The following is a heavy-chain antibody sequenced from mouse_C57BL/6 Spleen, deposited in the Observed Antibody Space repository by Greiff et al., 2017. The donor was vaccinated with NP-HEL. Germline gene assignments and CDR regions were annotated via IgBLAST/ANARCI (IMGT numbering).Heavy chain of an antibody. CDR1: GFTFSDYG. V-gene: IGHV5-15*01. J-gene: IGHJ1*03. CDR3: ARRISEGYFDV. CDR2: ISNLAYSI. Sequence: EVMLVESGGGLVQPGGSLKLSCAASGFTFSDYGMAWVRQAPRKGPEWVAFISNLAYSIYYADTVTGRFTISRENAKNTLYLEMSSLRSEDTAMYYCARRISEGYFDVWGTGTTVTVSS.